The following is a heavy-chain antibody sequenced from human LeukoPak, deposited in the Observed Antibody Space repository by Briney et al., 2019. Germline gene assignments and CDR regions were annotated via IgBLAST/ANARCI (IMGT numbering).Heavy chain of an antibody. CDR3: AREPLSSSSRGGAFDI. CDR2: IYYSGST. Sequence: SETLSLTCTVSGGSISSGGYYWSWIRQPPGKGLEWIGYIYYSGSTYYNPSLKSRVTISVDTSKNQFSLKLSSVTAADTAVYYCAREPLSSSSRGGAFDIWGQGTMVTVSS. V-gene: IGHV4-30-2*01. J-gene: IGHJ3*02. CDR1: GGSISSGGYY. D-gene: IGHD6-13*01.